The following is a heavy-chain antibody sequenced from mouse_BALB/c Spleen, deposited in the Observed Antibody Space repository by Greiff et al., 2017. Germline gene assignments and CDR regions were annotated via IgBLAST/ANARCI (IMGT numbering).Heavy chain of an antibody. CDR3: AREGVLFYAMDY. V-gene: IGHV1S56*01. CDR1: GYTFTSYY. CDR2: IYPGNVNT. Sequence: VQLQQSGPELVKPGASVRISCKASGYTFTSYYIHWVKQRPGQGLEWIGWIYPGNVNTKYNEKFKGKATLTADKSSSTAYMQLSSLTSEDSAVYFCAREGVLFYAMDYWGQGTSVTVSS. J-gene: IGHJ4*01. D-gene: IGHD6-1*01.